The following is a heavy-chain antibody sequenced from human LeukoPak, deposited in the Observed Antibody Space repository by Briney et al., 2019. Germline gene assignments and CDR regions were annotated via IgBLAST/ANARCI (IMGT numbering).Heavy chain of an antibody. D-gene: IGHD6-19*01. Sequence: GYSVTVSCTASGGTFSSYAISWVRQAPGQGLEWMGRIIPILGIANYAQTFQGRVTITADKSTSTAYMVLSSLRSEHTAVYYCASFAVAGTQTLDYWGQGTLVTVSS. CDR2: IIPILGIA. CDR3: ASFAVAGTQTLDY. V-gene: IGHV1-69*04. CDR1: GGTFSSYA. J-gene: IGHJ4*02.